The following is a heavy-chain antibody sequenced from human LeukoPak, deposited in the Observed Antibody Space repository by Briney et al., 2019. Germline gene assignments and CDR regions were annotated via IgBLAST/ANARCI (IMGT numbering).Heavy chain of an antibody. Sequence: SETLSLTCTVSGGSISSYYWSWIRQPTGKGLEWIGYIYYSGGTNYNPFLKSRVTISVDTSKNQFSLKLSSVTAADTAVYYCARGGNYYDSSGYSPGIDYWGQGTLVTVSS. V-gene: IGHV4-59*01. CDR3: ARGGNYYDSSGYSPGIDY. D-gene: IGHD3-22*01. CDR2: IYYSGGT. CDR1: GGSISSYY. J-gene: IGHJ4*02.